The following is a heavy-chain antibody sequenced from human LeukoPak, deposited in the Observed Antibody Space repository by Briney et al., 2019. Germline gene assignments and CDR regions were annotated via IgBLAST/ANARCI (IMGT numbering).Heavy chain of an antibody. CDR1: GFTVSSNY. CDR2: VYSGGST. CDR3: ARQNTPHGNFDY. J-gene: IGHJ4*02. D-gene: IGHD1-26*01. V-gene: IGHV3-53*01. Sequence: GGSLRLSCAASGFTVSSNYMSWVRQAPGKGLEWVSVVYSGGSTYYADSVKGRFTISRENAKNSLYLLMSSLRAEDTAVYYCARQNTPHGNFDYWGQGTLVTVSS.